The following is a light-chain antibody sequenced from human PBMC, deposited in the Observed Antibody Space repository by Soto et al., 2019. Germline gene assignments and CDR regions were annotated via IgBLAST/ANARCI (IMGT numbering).Light chain of an antibody. CDR2: DVS. CDR3: CSYAGSYTVYV. J-gene: IGLJ1*01. V-gene: IGLV2-11*01. CDR1: SSDVGGYDY. Sequence: QSVLTQPRSVSGSPGQSVTISCTGTSSDVGGYDYVSWYQQHPGKAPKLMIYDVSKRPSGVPDRFSGSKSSNTASLTISGLQAEDEADYYCCSYAGSYTVYVFGTGTKLTVL.